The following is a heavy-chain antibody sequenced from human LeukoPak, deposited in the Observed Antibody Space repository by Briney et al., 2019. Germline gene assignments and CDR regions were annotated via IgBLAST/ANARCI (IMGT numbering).Heavy chain of an antibody. D-gene: IGHD6-13*01. CDR3: ARVKGGLAAAGTYFDY. CDR2: ISGSGGST. Sequence: GGSLRLSCAASGFTFSTSAMSWVRQAPGKGLEWVSAISGSGGSTYYADPVKGRFTISRDNSKNTVYVQMNSLRTEDTAVYYCARVKGGLAAAGTYFDYWGQGTLVTVSS. CDR1: GFTFSTSA. V-gene: IGHV3-23*01. J-gene: IGHJ4*02.